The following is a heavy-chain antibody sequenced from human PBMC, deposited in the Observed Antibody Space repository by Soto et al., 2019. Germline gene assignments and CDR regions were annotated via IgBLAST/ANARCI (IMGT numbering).Heavy chain of an antibody. J-gene: IGHJ6*02. Sequence: GGSLRLSCAAPGFTFTSYAVTWVRQAPGKGLEWVSGISDSGSTTYYADSVKGRFTISRDNSMNTLYLQMNSLRADDTAVYYCAKVSLGAATITDYYYYGLDVWGQGTTVTVSS. CDR1: GFTFTSYA. CDR2: ISDSGSTT. CDR3: AKVSLGAATITDYYYYGLDV. V-gene: IGHV3-23*01. D-gene: IGHD1-26*01.